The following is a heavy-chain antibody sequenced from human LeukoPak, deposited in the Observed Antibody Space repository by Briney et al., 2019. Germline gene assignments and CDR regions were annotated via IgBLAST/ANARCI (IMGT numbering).Heavy chain of an antibody. CDR1: GFTFSSYA. CDR2: ISYDGSNK. CDR3: ARDGIEWLLLQSDAFDI. V-gene: IGHV3-30*01. Sequence: GGSLRLSCAASGFTFSSYAMHWVRQAPGKGLEWVAVISYDGSNKYYADSVKGRFTISRDNSKNTLYLQMNSLRAEDTAVYYCARDGIEWLLLQSDAFDIWGQGTMVTVSS. J-gene: IGHJ3*02. D-gene: IGHD3-22*01.